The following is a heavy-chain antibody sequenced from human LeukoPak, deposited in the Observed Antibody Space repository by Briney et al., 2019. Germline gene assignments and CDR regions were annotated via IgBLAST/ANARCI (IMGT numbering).Heavy chain of an antibody. V-gene: IGHV3-23*01. CDR3: AKATTISAAGSHFVY. J-gene: IGHJ4*02. Sequence: GGSLRLSCVDSGFTSSNYAMSWVRQAPGGGLEWVAAISGNGGTTYYADSVKGRFTISRHNSKNTLYLQMNSLRAEDTAVFYCAKATTISAAGSHFVYWGQGALVTVSS. D-gene: IGHD6-13*01. CDR2: ISGNGGTT. CDR1: GFTSSNYA.